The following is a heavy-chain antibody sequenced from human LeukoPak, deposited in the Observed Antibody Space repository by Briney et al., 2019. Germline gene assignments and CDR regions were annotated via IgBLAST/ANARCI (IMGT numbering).Heavy chain of an antibody. J-gene: IGHJ4*02. D-gene: IGHD3-9*01. Sequence: GGSLRLSCAASGFTFSSYAMEWVRQAPGKGLEWVSSISSSSYIYYADSVKGRFTISRDNAKNSLYLQMNSLRAEDTAVYYCARGPEARYYDILTGYYPNDYWGQGTLVTVSS. V-gene: IGHV3-21*01. CDR1: GFTFSSYA. CDR3: ARGPEARYYDILTGYYPNDY. CDR2: ISSSSYI.